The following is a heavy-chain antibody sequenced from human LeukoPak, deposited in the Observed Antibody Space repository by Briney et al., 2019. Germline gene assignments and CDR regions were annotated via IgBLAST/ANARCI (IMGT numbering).Heavy chain of an antibody. CDR3: ARDRLVLGYKSSGYYLDY. CDR1: GYTFTSYY. J-gene: IGHJ4*02. Sequence: ASVKVSCKASGYTFTSYYMHWGRQAPGQGLEWMGIINPSGGSTSYAQKFQGRVTMTRDMSTSTVYMELSSLRSEDTAVYYCARDRLVLGYKSSGYYLDYWGQGTLVTVSS. V-gene: IGHV1-46*01. D-gene: IGHD3-22*01. CDR2: INPSGGST.